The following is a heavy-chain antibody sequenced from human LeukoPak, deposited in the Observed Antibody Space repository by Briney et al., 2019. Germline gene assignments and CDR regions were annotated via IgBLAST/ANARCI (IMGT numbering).Heavy chain of an antibody. CDR1: GLPFDDYG. D-gene: IGHD1-1*01. Sequence: GGPLRLFCGASGLPFDDYGMRWVRQTPGKGVEWISGINWICSSMAYADSVRGRFTISRDNAKNSVHLEMSSLRVEDTAFYYCAREPPVTTEAYAACWGQGILVIVSS. CDR2: INWICSSM. CDR3: AREPPVTTEAYAAC. J-gene: IGHJ4*02. V-gene: IGHV3-20*04.